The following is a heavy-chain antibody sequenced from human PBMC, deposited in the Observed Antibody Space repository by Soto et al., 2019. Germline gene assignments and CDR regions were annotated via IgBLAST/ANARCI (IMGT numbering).Heavy chain of an antibody. Sequence: EVQLLESGGGLVQPGGSLRLSCAASGFTFSSYAMSWVRQATGKGLEWVSAISGSGGSTYYADSVKGRFTISRDNSKNTLYLQMNSLRAEDTAVYYCAKAPYGSGSHFDYWGQGTLVTVSS. CDR1: GFTFSSYA. J-gene: IGHJ4*02. V-gene: IGHV3-23*01. CDR3: AKAPYGSGSHFDY. D-gene: IGHD3-10*01. CDR2: ISGSGGST.